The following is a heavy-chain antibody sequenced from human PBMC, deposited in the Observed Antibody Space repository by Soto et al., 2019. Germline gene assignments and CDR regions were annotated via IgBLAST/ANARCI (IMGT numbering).Heavy chain of an antibody. V-gene: IGHV3-30*18. D-gene: IGHD6-25*01. CDR2: ISYDGSNK. J-gene: IGHJ4*02. CDR3: AKDLSSGAATVVDY. CDR1: GFTFSSYG. Sequence: QVQLVESGGGVVQPGRSLRLSCAASGFTFSSYGMHWVRQAPGKGLEWVAVISYDGSNKYYADSVKGRFTISRDNSKNTLYLQMNSLRAEDTAVYYCAKDLSSGAATVVDYWGQGTLVTVSS.